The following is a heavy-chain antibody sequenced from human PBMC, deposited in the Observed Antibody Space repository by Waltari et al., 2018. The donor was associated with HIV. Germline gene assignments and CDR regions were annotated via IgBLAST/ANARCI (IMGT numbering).Heavy chain of an antibody. D-gene: IGHD6-19*01. CDR3: ARVGRRAVAGKGIDY. CDR1: GGSFSGYY. CDR2: INHSGST. J-gene: IGHJ4*02. V-gene: IGHV4-34*01. Sequence: QVQLQQWGAGLLKPSETLSLTCAVYGGSFSGYYWSWIRQPPGKGLEWIGEINHSGSTNYNPSLKSRVTISVDTSKNQFSLKLSSVTAADTAVYYCARVGRRAVAGKGIDYWGQGTLVTVSS.